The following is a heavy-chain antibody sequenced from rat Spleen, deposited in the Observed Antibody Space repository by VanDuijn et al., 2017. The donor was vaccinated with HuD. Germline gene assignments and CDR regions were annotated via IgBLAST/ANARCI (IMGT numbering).Heavy chain of an antibody. J-gene: IGHJ2*01. CDR2: ISSGGNT. V-gene: IGHV2-6*01. CDR1: GFSLISNS. Sequence: QVQLKESGPGLVQPSQTLSLTCTVSGFSLISNSVHWVRQPPGKGLEWIAAISSGGNTYYNSALKSRLSISRDTSKSQVFLKMNSLQTEDTAMYFCARWDYWGQGVMVTVSS. CDR3: ARWDY.